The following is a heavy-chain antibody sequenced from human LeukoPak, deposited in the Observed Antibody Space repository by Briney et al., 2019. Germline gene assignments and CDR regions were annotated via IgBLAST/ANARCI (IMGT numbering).Heavy chain of an antibody. CDR2: IYYRGST. CDR1: GGSISSHY. Sequence: SETLSLTCTVSGGSISSHYWSWIRQPPGKGLEWIGYIYYRGSTNYNPSLKSRVTISVDTSKNQFSLKLSSVTAADTAVYYCARGSGSGYYWEGELPTPYYFDYWGQGTLVTVSS. D-gene: IGHD3-3*01. V-gene: IGHV4-59*11. CDR3: ARGSGSGYYWEGELPTPYYFDY. J-gene: IGHJ4*02.